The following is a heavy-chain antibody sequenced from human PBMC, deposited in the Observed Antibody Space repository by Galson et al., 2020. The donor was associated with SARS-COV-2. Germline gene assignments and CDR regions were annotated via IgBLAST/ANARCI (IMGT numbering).Heavy chain of an antibody. D-gene: IGHD2-2*01. CDR2: IYWDDDK. J-gene: IGHJ3*01. V-gene: IGHV2-5*02. CDR3: AHRSRDSNSWYGDAFDV. CDR1: GFSLSTRGVA. Sequence: SGPTLVKPTQTLTLTCDFSGFSLSTRGVAVGWLRQPTGKAPAWLALIYWDDDKHYSPPLNSRLTITKDASKNQVVLTMTNVDPVDTATYYCAHRSRDSNSWYGDAFDVWGQGTMVIVSS.